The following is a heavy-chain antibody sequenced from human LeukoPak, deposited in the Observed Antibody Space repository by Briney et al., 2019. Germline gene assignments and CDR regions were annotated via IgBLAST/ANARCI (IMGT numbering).Heavy chain of an antibody. V-gene: IGHV3-7*01. Sequence: GGSLRLSCTVSGFTFSNYWMRWVRQAPGKGPEWVASIDKNGREKRYVDSVEGRFTISRDNAKNSVYLQMTSLGAEDTAVYYCATYTQNFGAPGTDYWGQGTLVTVSS. CDR2: IDKNGREK. CDR3: ATYTQNFGAPGTDY. D-gene: IGHD3-10*01. J-gene: IGHJ4*02. CDR1: GFTFSNYW.